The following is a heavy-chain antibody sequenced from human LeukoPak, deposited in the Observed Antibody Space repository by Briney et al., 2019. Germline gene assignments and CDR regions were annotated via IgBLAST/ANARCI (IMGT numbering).Heavy chain of an antibody. D-gene: IGHD6-13*01. CDR1: GFTVDSNY. Sequence: GGSLRLSCAASGFTVDSNYMSWVRQAPGKGLDWVSVLYSGGRTYYADSVKGRFTISRDDSRNSLYLQLNSLKTEDTAVYYCVRVVTTGSGWYHFDNWGQGTLVTVSS. V-gene: IGHV3-53*01. J-gene: IGHJ4*02. CDR3: VRVVTTGSGWYHFDN. CDR2: LYSGGRT.